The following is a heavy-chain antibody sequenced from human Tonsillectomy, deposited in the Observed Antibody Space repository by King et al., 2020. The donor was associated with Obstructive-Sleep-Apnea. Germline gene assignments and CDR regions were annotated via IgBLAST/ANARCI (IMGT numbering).Heavy chain of an antibody. D-gene: IGHD2-2*01. J-gene: IGHJ4*02. CDR3: AKGSEYQLPYFDY. Sequence: VQLVESGGGLVQPGRSLRLSCAASGFTFDDYAMHWVRQAPGKGLEWVSGISWNSGSIGYADSVKGRFTISRDNAKNSLYLQMNSLRAEDTALYYCAKGSEYQLPYFDYWGQGTLVTVSS. CDR1: GFTFDDYA. CDR2: ISWNSGSI. V-gene: IGHV3-9*01.